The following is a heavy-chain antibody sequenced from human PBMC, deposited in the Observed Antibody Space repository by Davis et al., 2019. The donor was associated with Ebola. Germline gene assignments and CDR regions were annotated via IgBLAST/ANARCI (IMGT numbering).Heavy chain of an antibody. CDR3: ARRMITMVRGVIITDDAFDI. V-gene: IGHV4-34*01. D-gene: IGHD3-10*01. Sequence: SETLSLTCAVYGGSFSGYFWTWIRQPPGEGLEWIGEINHSGSTNYNPSLKSRVTISVDTSKNQFSLKLSSVTAADTAVYYCARRMITMVRGVIITDDAFDIWGQGTMVTVSS. CDR2: INHSGST. CDR1: GGSFSGYF. J-gene: IGHJ3*02.